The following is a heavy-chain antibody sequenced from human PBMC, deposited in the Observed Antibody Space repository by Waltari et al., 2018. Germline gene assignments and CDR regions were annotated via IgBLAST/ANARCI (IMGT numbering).Heavy chain of an antibody. CDR3: AGAGGDFWGVIGWFDP. J-gene: IGHJ5*02. Sequence: QVQLQESGPGLVKPSETLSLPCTVSGGSISSYYWSWIRQPPGKGLEWIGYIYSSGSTNYHPSPKSHVTISVDTSKNQFSLKLSSVTAADTAVYYCAGAGGDFWGVIGWFDPWGQGTLVTVSS. D-gene: IGHD3-16*02. CDR1: GGSISSYY. V-gene: IGHV4-59*01. CDR2: IYSSGST.